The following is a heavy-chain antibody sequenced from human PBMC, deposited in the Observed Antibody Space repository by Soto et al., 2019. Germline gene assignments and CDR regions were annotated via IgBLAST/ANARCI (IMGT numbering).Heavy chain of an antibody. D-gene: IGHD3-9*01. CDR2: IYYSGST. Sequence: SETLSLTCTVSGGSISSGGYYWSWIRQHPGKGLEWIGYIYYSGSTYYNPSLKSRVTISVDTSKNQFSLKLSSVTAADTAVYYCAREYGVVESLRYFDWFPHPYWFDPWGQGTLVTVSS. J-gene: IGHJ5*02. V-gene: IGHV4-31*03. CDR1: GGSISSGGYY. CDR3: AREYGVVESLRYFDWFPHPYWFDP.